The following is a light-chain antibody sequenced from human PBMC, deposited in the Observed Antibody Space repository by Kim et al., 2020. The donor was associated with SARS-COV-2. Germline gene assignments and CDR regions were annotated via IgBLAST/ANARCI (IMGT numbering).Light chain of an antibody. CDR3: SSYSDTNTSV. CDR1: TNDVGGYNY. Sequence: QSALTQPASVSGSPGQSITISCTGTTNDVGGYNYVSWYQQHPGKAPKLMIYEVSNRPSGVSDRFSGSKSANTASLTISGLQAEDEADYYFSSYSDTNTSVFGRGTKVTVL. V-gene: IGLV2-14*01. CDR2: EVS. J-gene: IGLJ1*01.